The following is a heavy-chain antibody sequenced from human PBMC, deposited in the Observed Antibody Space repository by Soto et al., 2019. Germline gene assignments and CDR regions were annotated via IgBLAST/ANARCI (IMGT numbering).Heavy chain of an antibody. V-gene: IGHV1-69*02. D-gene: IGHD2-15*01. J-gene: IGHJ4*02. CDR3: ARLGGYCSGGSCAKGY. CDR1: GGTFSSYT. Sequence: QVQLVQSGAEVKKPGSSVKVSCKASGGTFSSYTISWVRQAPGQGLEWMGRIIPILGIANYAQKFQGRVTITXXNXTXXAYRELSSVRSEDTAVYYCARLGGYCSGGSCAKGYGGQGTLVTVSS. CDR2: IIPILGIA.